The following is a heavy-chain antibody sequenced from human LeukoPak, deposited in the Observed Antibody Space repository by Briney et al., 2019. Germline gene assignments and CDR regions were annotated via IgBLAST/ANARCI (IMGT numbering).Heavy chain of an antibody. CDR1: GFTFGDYA. Sequence: GGSLRLSCTASGFTFGDYAMSWFRQAPGKGLEWVGFIRSKAYGGTTEYAASVKGRFTISRDDSKSIAYLQMNSLKTEDTAMYYCTRDSDTAMFAFDYWGQGTLVTVSS. J-gene: IGHJ4*02. V-gene: IGHV3-49*03. D-gene: IGHD5-18*01. CDR3: TRDSDTAMFAFDY. CDR2: IRSKAYGGTT.